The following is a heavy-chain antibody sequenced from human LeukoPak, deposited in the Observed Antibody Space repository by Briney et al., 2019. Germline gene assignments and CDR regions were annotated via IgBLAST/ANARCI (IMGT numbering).Heavy chain of an antibody. CDR3: ARSSGVFSFDY. CDR1: GYTFTGYY. J-gene: IGHJ4*02. D-gene: IGHD6-25*01. V-gene: IGHV1-2*02. CDR2: INPKSGGT. Sequence: ASVKVSCKASGYTFTGYYMHWVRQAPGQGLEWMGWINPKSGGTNYAQKFQGRVTMTRDTSISTAYMELSRLRSDDTAVYYCARSSGVFSFDYWGQGTLVTVSS.